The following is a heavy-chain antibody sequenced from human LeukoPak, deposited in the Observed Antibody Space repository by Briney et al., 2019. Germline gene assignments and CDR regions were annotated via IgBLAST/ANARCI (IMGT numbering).Heavy chain of an antibody. Sequence: PGGSLRLSCAASGFTFSDYYMSWIRQAPGKGLEWVSYISSSGSTIYYADSVKGRFTISRDNAKNSPYLQMNSLRAEDTAVCYCARDYVVGATKDWGQGTLVTVSS. CDR2: ISSSGSTI. CDR3: ARDYVVGATKD. J-gene: IGHJ4*02. V-gene: IGHV3-11*01. D-gene: IGHD1-26*01. CDR1: GFTFSDYY.